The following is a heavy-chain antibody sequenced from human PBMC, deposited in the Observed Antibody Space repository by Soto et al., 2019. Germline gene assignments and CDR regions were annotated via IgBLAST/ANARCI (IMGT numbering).Heavy chain of an antibody. CDR3: ARYFRGSGRYFFDY. Sequence: EGVLRLSCVASGFTFSSSFMGWVRQAPGKGLEWVANINQDGGGTYYVDSVEGRFTISRDNAKDSLYLQMNSLRGEDTAVYYCARYFRGSGRYFFDYWGQGTLVTVSS. J-gene: IGHJ4*02. CDR1: GFTFSSSF. V-gene: IGHV3-7*03. CDR2: INQDGGGT. D-gene: IGHD6-19*01.